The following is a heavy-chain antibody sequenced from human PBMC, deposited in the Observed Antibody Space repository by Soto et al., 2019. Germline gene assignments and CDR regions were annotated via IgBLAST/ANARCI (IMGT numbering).Heavy chain of an antibody. D-gene: IGHD2-21*01. J-gene: IGHJ4*02. CDR1: GFTFSDYY. CDR3: SRAGILTTPYYTDY. V-gene: IGHV3-72*01. CDR2: VRNKVNSYTT. Sequence: EVQLVESGEGLVQPEGSLRLSCAASGFTFSDYYMDWVRQAPGKGLEWVGRVRNKVNSYTTEYAASVKGRFTVSRDDSRNSLYLQMNSLKTGDTAMYYCSRAGILTTPYYTDYWGLGTLVTVSS.